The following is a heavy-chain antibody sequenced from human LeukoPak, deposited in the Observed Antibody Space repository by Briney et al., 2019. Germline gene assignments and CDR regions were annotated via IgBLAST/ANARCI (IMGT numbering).Heavy chain of an antibody. CDR1: GFTFSSYA. D-gene: IGHD5-18*01. Sequence: GGSLRLSCAASGFTFSSYAMSWVRQAPGKGLEWVSAISGSGGSTYYADSVKGRFTISRDNSKNTLYLQMNSLRAEDTAVYYCARKAGYSYGYNWFDPWGQGTLVTVSS. J-gene: IGHJ5*02. CDR3: ARKAGYSYGYNWFDP. CDR2: ISGSGGST. V-gene: IGHV3-23*01.